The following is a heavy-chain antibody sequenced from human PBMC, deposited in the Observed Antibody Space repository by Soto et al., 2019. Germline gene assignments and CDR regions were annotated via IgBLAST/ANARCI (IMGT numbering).Heavy chain of an antibody. Sequence: QVQLQQWGAGLLKPSETLSLTCAVYGGSFSGYYWSWIRQPPGKGLEWIGEINHSGSTNYNPSLKEPINITVRPFKKQVSPEVGSVAAAGKGVYYCGREGAPSYYYDSSGYYFWGQGTLVTVSS. CDR1: GGSFSGYY. J-gene: IGHJ4*02. V-gene: IGHV4-34*01. CDR3: GREGAPSYYYDSSGYYF. D-gene: IGHD3-22*01. CDR2: INHSGST.